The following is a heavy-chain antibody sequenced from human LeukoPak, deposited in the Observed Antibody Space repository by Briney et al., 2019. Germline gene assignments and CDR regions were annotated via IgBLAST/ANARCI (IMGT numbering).Heavy chain of an antibody. V-gene: IGHV5-51*01. CDR3: ARGVGYFDY. CDR1: GYSFTTYW. J-gene: IGHJ4*02. D-gene: IGHD3-3*01. Sequence: GESLKISCETSGYSFTTYWIGWVRQMPGTGLEWVGAIYPGDSDTRYSPSFQGQVTISADKSISTAYLQWSSLKASDTAMYYCARGVGYFDYWGQGTLVTVSS. CDR2: IYPGDSDT.